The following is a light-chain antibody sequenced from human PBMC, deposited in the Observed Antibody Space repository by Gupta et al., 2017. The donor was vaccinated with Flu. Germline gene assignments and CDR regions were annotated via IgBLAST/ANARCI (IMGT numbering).Light chain of an antibody. CDR3: QHLGTSPGT. CDR2: GTS. CDR1: QGNRTSY. V-gene: IGKV3-20*01. Sequence: GPPAVSPGEGVTLSCRGRQGNRTSYLALYQQKRGQAPRLLIYGTSGRATGIPDRFSGSGSGTDFTLIISSLEPEDFAVYFCQHLGTSPGTFGQGTKLE. J-gene: IGKJ1*01.